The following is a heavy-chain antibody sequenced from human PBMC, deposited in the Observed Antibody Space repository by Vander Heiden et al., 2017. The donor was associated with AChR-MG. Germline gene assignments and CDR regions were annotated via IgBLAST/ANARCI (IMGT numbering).Heavy chain of an antibody. CDR3: ARAGGARSGYYLYMDV. J-gene: IGHJ6*03. V-gene: IGHV3-30*19. D-gene: IGHD3-3*01. CDR2: ISYNGSNK. Sequence: HVERVGSGRGQLPPGRSVGLSCAASGFPFGSYAMHWVRQAPGKGLEWVAVISYNGSNKYYADSVKGRFTISRDNSKNTLYLQMNSLRAEDTAVYYCARAGGARSGYYLYMDVWGKGTTVTVSS. CDR1: GFPFGSYA.